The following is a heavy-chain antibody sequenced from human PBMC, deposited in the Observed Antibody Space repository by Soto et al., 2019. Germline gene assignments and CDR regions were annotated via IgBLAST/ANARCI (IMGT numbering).Heavy chain of an antibody. CDR3: ARDGDANTGFGKDY. CDR2: IWHDGSNK. J-gene: IGHJ4*02. D-gene: IGHD3-16*01. CDR1: GFSFSNYG. V-gene: IGHV3-33*01. Sequence: QVQLVESGGGVVQPGRSLRLSCAASGFSFSNYGMHWVRQAPGKGLEWVALIWHDGSNKYYAVSVKGRFTISRDNSKDMVYLQMNSLRAEDTAMYYCARDGDANTGFGKDYWGQGTLVTVSS.